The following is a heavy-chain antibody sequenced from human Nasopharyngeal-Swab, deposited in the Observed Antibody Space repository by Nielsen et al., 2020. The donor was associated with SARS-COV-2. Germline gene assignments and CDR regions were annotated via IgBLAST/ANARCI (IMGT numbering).Heavy chain of an antibody. V-gene: IGHV1-69*01. J-gene: IGHJ6*02. CDR2: IIPIFGTA. D-gene: IGHD6-13*01. Sequence: WWLRAPGQGLDWLGVIIPIFGTANYAQKFQGRVTITADESTSTDYMELSSQRSEDTAVYYCARGRIGQQLVQSIRRARNYYYYYGMDVWGQGTTVTVSS. CDR3: ARGRIGQQLVQSIRRARNYYYYYGMDV.